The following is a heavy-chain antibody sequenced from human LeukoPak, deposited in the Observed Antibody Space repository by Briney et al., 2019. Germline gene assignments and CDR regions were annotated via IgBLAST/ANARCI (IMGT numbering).Heavy chain of an antibody. CDR2: INGDGSST. CDR3: ARDLVVTSAY. J-gene: IGHJ4*02. D-gene: IGHD2-2*01. Sequence: GGSLRLSCAGSGFTFSNYSINWVRQAPGKGLVWVSRINGDGSSTTYADSVKGRFTISRDNAKNTLYLQMNGLRAEDTAVYYCARDLVVTSAYWGQGTLVTVSS. V-gene: IGHV3-74*01. CDR1: GFTFSNYS.